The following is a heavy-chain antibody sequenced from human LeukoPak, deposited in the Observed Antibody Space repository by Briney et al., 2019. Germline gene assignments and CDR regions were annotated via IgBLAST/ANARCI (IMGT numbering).Heavy chain of an antibody. V-gene: IGHV3-7*01. CDR1: GFTFSNYW. D-gene: IGHD6-13*01. J-gene: IGHJ4*02. CDR2: IKPSGSEK. CDR3: ARDFLTAPGTS. Sequence: PGGSLRLSCEGSGFTFSNYWMTWVRQAPEKGLEWVANIKPSGSEKHYADSVEGRFTISRDNAKNSLYLQMNSLRAEDTAVYYCARDFLTAPGTSWGQGTLVTVSS.